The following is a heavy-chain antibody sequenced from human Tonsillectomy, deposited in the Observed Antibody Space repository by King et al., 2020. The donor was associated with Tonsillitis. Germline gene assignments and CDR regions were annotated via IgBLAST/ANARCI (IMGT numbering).Heavy chain of an antibody. J-gene: IGHJ4*02. Sequence: VQLVESGVGLVKPGGSLRISCAASGFNFTDYYMSWIRQAPGKGLEWLSYLSPRGSPVYYADSLEGRFTLSRDNAKAALYLQMNSLRAEDTAGCYCARVRLRSIATRHFDYWGQGTLVTVSS. CDR2: LSPRGSPV. V-gene: IGHV3-11*01. CDR3: ARVRLRSIATRHFDY. D-gene: IGHD6-6*01. CDR1: GFNFTDYY.